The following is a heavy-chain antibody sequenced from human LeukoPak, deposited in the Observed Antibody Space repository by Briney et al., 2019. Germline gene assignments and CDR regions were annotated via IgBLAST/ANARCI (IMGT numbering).Heavy chain of an antibody. CDR2: IKDDGSEK. Sequence: GGSLRLSCAASGFMFSSHWMSWVRQAPGKGLEWVANIKDDGSEKYYVDSVKGRFTISRDNAKSSLYLEMNSLRVEETAIYYCASYDTRYYPNDYWGQGTLVTVSS. V-gene: IGHV3-7*01. CDR3: ASYDTRYYPNDY. D-gene: IGHD3-10*01. CDR1: GFMFSSHW. J-gene: IGHJ4*01.